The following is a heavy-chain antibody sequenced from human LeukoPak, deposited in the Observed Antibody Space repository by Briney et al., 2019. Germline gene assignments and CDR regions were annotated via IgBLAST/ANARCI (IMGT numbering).Heavy chain of an antibody. Sequence: GGSLRLSCAASGFAFSSYAMSWVRQAPGKGLEWVSGISGSDGSTNYADSVKGRFTISRDNAKNSLYLQMNSLRAEDTAVYYCARVGSTSYNWLDPWGQGTLVTVSS. D-gene: IGHD6-13*01. CDR3: ARVGSTSYNWLDP. CDR2: ISGSDGST. CDR1: GFAFSSYA. V-gene: IGHV3-23*01. J-gene: IGHJ5*02.